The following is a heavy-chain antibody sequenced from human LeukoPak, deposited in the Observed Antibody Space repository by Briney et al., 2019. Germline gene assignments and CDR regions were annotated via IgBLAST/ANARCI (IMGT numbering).Heavy chain of an antibody. Sequence: EILSLTCTVSGGSISSSSYYWGWIRQPPGKGLEWIGSIYYSGSTYYNPSLKSRVTISVDMSKNQFSLKLSSVTAADTAVYYCARDPSYYYDSSGYDYWGQGTLVSVSS. V-gene: IGHV4-39*07. CDR3: ARDPSYYYDSSGYDY. CDR2: IYYSGST. D-gene: IGHD3-22*01. CDR1: GGSISSSSYY. J-gene: IGHJ4*02.